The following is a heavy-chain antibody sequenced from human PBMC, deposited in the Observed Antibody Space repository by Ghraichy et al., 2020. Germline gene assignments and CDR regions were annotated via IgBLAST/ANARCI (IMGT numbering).Heavy chain of an antibody. D-gene: IGHD3-16*01. Sequence: SETLSLTCAVYGGSFSGYYWSWIRQPPGKGLEWIGEINHSGSTNYNPSLKSRVTISVDTSKNQFSLKLSSVTAADTAVYYCAARRGIWFDPWGQGTLVTVSS. J-gene: IGHJ5*02. CDR1: GGSFSGYY. CDR2: INHSGST. V-gene: IGHV4-34*01. CDR3: AARRGIWFDP.